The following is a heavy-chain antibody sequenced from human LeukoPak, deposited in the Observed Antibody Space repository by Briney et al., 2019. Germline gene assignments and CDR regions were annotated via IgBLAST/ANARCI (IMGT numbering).Heavy chain of an antibody. J-gene: IGHJ4*02. Sequence: GGCLRLSCTASGFSLSGYWMSWVRQAPGKGQEWLANIKEDGSRRYYSESVRGRFTISRDNSENSLYLQMNSLRAEDTAVYYCATHWRGRWGQGTLVTVSS. CDR1: GFSLSGYW. D-gene: IGHD1-1*01. V-gene: IGHV3-7*03. CDR2: IKEDGSRR. CDR3: ATHWRGR.